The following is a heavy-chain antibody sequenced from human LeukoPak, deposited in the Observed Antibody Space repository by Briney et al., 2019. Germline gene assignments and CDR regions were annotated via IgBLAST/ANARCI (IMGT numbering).Heavy chain of an antibody. CDR2: IYPGDSDT. Sequence: GESLKISCKGSGYSFTAYWIAWVRQLPGKGLEWMGIIYPGDSDTRDSPSFQGQVTISVDKSISTAYLQWSSMKASDTAIYYCARRAIIQGTSALDFWGQGTVVTVSS. D-gene: IGHD3-3*01. CDR3: ARRAIIQGTSALDF. CDR1: GYSFTAYW. V-gene: IGHV5-51*01. J-gene: IGHJ4*02.